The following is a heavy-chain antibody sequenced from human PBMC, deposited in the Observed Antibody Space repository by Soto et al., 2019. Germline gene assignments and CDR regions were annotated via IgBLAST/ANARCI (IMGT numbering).Heavy chain of an antibody. CDR1: GYTLTELS. J-gene: IGHJ6*02. CDR2: FDPEDGET. Sequence: GASVKVSCKVSGYTLTELSMHWVRQAPGKGLEWMGGFDPEDGETIYAQKFQGRVTMTEDTSTDTAYMELSSLRSEDTAVYYCATSLDPITIFGVVRNYYYGMDVWGQGTTVTVSS. V-gene: IGHV1-24*01. CDR3: ATSLDPITIFGVVRNYYYGMDV. D-gene: IGHD3-3*01.